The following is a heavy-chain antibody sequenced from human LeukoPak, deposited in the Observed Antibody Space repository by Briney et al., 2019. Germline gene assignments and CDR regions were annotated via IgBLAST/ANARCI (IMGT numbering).Heavy chain of an antibody. CDR3: ARDVGFNNGWPA. D-gene: IGHD6-19*01. CDR2: ISVGGSDE. J-gene: IGHJ5*02. V-gene: IGHV3-48*03. Sequence: GWSLRLSCAASGFRFNTYEMNWVRQAPGKGLEWIAYISVGGSDEDYADSVKGRFTISRDNAKNSLFLQMNSLRVEDTAVYYCARDVGFNNGWPAWGQGTLVTVSS. CDR1: GFRFNTYE.